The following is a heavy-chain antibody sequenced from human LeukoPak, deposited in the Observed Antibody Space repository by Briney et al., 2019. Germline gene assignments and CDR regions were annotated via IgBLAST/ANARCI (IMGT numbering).Heavy chain of an antibody. V-gene: IGHV4-4*07. J-gene: IGHJ5*02. CDR2: IYPSEST. CDR3: ARALGYFGSGGEA. CDR1: GGSISSYF. Sequence: PSETLSLTCTVSGGSISSYFWNWIRQPAGKGLEWIGRIYPSESTNYNPSLKSRVTMSVDTSKNQFSLKLSSVTAADTAMYYCARALGYFGSGGEAWGQGTLVTVSS. D-gene: IGHD3-10*01.